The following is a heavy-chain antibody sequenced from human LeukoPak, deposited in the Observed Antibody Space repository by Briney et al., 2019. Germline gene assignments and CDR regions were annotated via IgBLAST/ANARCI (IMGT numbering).Heavy chain of an antibody. CDR2: ISGSGGST. CDR1: GFTFSSYG. J-gene: IGHJ4*02. D-gene: IGHD3-3*01. CDR3: AKTYYDFWSGYYDY. V-gene: IGHV3-23*01. Sequence: GGSLRLSRAASGFTFSSYGMHWVRQAPGKGLEWVSDISGSGGSTYYADSVKGRFTISRDNSKNTLYLQMNSLRAEDTAVYYCAKTYYDFWSGYYDYWGQGTLVTVSS.